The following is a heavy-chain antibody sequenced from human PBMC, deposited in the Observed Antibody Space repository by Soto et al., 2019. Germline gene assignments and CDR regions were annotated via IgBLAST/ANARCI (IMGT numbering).Heavy chain of an antibody. D-gene: IGHD3-10*01. J-gene: IGHJ4*02. CDR3: AMYYYGSGSYYRFGY. Sequence: EVQLLESGGGLVQPGGSLRLSCAASGFTFSSYAMRWVRQAPGKGLEWVSAISGSGGSTYYADSVKGRFTISRDNSKNTLYLQMNSLRAEDTAVYYCAMYYYGSGSYYRFGYWGQGTLVTVSS. V-gene: IGHV3-23*01. CDR1: GFTFSSYA. CDR2: ISGSGGST.